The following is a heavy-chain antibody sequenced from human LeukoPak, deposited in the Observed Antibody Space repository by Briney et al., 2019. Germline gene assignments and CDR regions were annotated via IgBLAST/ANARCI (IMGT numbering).Heavy chain of an antibody. CDR2: INHSGST. V-gene: IGHV4-34*01. Sequence: SETLSLTCAVYGGSFSGYYWSWIRQPPGKGLEWIGEINHSGSTNYNPSLKSRVTISVDTSKNQFSLKLSSVTAADTAVYYCAGGRTGRYYDHWGQGTLVAVST. CDR1: GGSFSGYY. J-gene: IGHJ4*02. CDR3: AGGRTGRYYDH. D-gene: IGHD1-1*01.